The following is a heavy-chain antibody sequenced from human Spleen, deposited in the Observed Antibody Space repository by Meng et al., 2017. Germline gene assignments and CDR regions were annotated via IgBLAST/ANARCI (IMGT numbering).Heavy chain of an antibody. J-gene: IGHJ4*02. D-gene: IGHD4-11*01. Sequence: QHVSSVLSTASLPLSSPCFVSLGVSSEYYCSAIRQPPANGLEWIVQINHSGSTNSNPSLTSRATISVDTSQNNLSLKLSSVTAADSAVYYCARGPTTMAHDFDYWGQGTLVTVSS. CDR2: INHSGST. CDR3: ARGPTTMAHDFDY. CDR1: LGVSSEYY. V-gene: IGHV4-34*01.